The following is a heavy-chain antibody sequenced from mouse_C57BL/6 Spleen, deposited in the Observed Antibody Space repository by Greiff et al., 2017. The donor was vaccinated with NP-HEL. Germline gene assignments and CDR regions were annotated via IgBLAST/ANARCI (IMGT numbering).Heavy chain of an antibody. Sequence: EVQVVESGEGLVKPGGSLKLSCAASGFTFSSYAMSWVRQTPEKRLEWVAYISSGGDYIYYADTVKGRFTISRDNARNTLYLQMSSLKSEDTAMYYCTRGYSKSAMDYWGQGTSVTVSS. D-gene: IGHD2-5*01. CDR3: TRGYSKSAMDY. CDR1: GFTFSSYA. J-gene: IGHJ4*01. CDR2: ISSGGDYI. V-gene: IGHV5-9-1*02.